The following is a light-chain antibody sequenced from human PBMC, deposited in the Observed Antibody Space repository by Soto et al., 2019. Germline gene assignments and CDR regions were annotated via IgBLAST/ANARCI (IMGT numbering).Light chain of an antibody. CDR2: GAS. CDR3: QQYNNWPQT. V-gene: IGKV3-20*01. Sequence: EIVLTQSPGTLSLSPGERAALSCRVSQSVTSNYIAWYQQKPGQAPRLLVYGASSRATGIPDRFSGSGSGTDFTLTISRLEPADFAVYYCQQYNNWPQTFGQGTKVDIK. J-gene: IGKJ1*01. CDR1: QSVTSNY.